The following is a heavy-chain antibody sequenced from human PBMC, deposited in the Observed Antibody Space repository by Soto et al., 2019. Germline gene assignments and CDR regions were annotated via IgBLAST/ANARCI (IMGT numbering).Heavy chain of an antibody. Sequence: PSETLSLTCAVYGGSLSGNYWTWIRQSPGKGLEWIGNINHSGSAIYNPSLKSRVTISVGTSNNQFFLELSSVTAADTAVYYCARARADYYGSENYYKGGFYCFDHWGQGTLVTVSS. CDR2: INHSGSA. J-gene: IGHJ4*02. D-gene: IGHD3-10*01. CDR1: GGSLSGNY. CDR3: ARARADYYGSENYYKGGFYCFDH. V-gene: IGHV4-34*01.